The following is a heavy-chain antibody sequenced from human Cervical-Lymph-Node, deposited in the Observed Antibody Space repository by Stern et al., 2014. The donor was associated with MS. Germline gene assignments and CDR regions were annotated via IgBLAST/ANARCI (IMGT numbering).Heavy chain of an antibody. J-gene: IGHJ6*02. CDR1: GFSISSLG. Sequence: VQLVESGGGVVQPGRSLRLSCAASGFSISSLGMHWVRQAPGKGLEWVAVISFVGSNKKYGDAVKGRFSISSDNSNNTMYLQMNSLRPEDTAVYYCMGVGDAMDVWGQGTTVIVS. CDR3: MGVGDAMDV. CDR2: ISFVGSNK. V-gene: IGHV3-30*03.